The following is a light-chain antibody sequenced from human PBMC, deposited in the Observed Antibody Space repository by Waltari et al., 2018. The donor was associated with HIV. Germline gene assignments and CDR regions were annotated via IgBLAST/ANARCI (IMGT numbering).Light chain of an antibody. J-gene: IGLJ3*02. Sequence: QSALPQPASVSGSPGQSITISCTGTTYDVGRSEYLSWYQPHPGNAPKLLIYDVTYRPSGVSTRFSGSKSGNTASLTVSGLQAEDEADYYCNSYTSTDRWVFGGGTKLTVL. CDR1: TYDVGRSEY. CDR3: NSYTSTDRWV. V-gene: IGLV2-14*03. CDR2: DVT.